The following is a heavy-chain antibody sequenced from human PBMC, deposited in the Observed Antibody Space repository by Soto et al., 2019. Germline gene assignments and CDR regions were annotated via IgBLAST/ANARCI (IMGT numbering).Heavy chain of an antibody. CDR1: GDYLRSSSSYY. CDR3: ARIKIVGVLTYYMDV. Sequence: QPQLQESGPGLVTPSETLSLSCAVSGDYLRSSSSYYWGWIRQPPGKGLEWIANVYYSGSTYYNPSLKSRVTISLETSKNEVSLKLSSVTAADTAVYYCARIKIVGVLTYYMDVWGKGTPITVSS. D-gene: IGHD3-3*01. V-gene: IGHV4-39*01. CDR2: VYYSGST. J-gene: IGHJ6*03.